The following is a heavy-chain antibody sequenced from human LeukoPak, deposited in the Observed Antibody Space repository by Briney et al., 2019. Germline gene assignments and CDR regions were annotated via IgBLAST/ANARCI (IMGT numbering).Heavy chain of an antibody. V-gene: IGHV4-39*07. CDR2: IYYSGST. Sequence: PSETLSLTCTVSGGSISSSSYYWGWIRQPPGKGLEWIGSIYYSGSTYYNPSLKSRVTISVDTSKNQFSLKLSSVTAADTAVYYCARDLIYFDYWGQGTLVTVSS. J-gene: IGHJ4*02. CDR3: ARDLIYFDY. CDR1: GGSISSSSYY.